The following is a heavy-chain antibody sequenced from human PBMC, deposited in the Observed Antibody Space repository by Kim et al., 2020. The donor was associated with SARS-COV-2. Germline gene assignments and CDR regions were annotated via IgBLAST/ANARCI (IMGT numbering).Heavy chain of an antibody. CDR1: GGTFSSYA. D-gene: IGHD3-9*01. Sequence: SVKVSCKASGGTFSSYAISWVRQAPGQGLEWMGGIIPIFGTANYAQKFQGRVTITADESTSTAYMELSSLRSEDTAVYYCARAGRRRGNVYYDILTGYPGFDYWGQGTLVTVSA. CDR3: ARAGRRRGNVYYDILTGYPGFDY. V-gene: IGHV1-69*13. J-gene: IGHJ4*02. CDR2: IIPIFGTA.